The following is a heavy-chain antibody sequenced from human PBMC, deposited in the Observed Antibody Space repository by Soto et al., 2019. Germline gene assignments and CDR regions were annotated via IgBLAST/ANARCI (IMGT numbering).Heavy chain of an antibody. CDR1: GYSFTSYW. Sequence: PGASLKISCKGSGYSFTSYWISWVRQMPGKGLEWMGRIDTGDSYTNYSPSFQGHVTISADKSISTAYLQWCSLKASDTAVYYCASQGYCSSTSCSDYYGRYVCGQGTTVTVSS. J-gene: IGHJ6*02. D-gene: IGHD2-2*01. CDR2: IDTGDSYT. CDR3: ASQGYCSSTSCSDYYGRYV. V-gene: IGHV5-10-1*01.